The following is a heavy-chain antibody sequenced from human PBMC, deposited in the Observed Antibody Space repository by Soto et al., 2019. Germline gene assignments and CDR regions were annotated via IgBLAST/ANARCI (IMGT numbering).Heavy chain of an antibody. J-gene: IGHJ4*02. CDR3: AKEGPNLIMITFGGLDY. V-gene: IGHV3-30*18. CDR1: GFTFSSYG. D-gene: IGHD3-16*01. CDR2: ISYDGSNK. Sequence: GGSLRLSCAASGFTFSSYGMHWVRQAPGKGLEWVAVISYDGSNKYYADSVKGRFTISRNNSKNTLYLQMNSLRAEDTAVYYCAKEGPNLIMITFGGLDYWGQGTLVTVSS.